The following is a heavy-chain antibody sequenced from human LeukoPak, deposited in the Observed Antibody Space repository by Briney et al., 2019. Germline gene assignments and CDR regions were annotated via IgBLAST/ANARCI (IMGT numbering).Heavy chain of an antibody. V-gene: IGHV4-34*01. CDR2: INHSGST. CDR1: GGSFSGYY. D-gene: IGHD3-3*01. Sequence: SETLSLTCAVYGGSFSGYYWSWIRQPPGKGLEWIGEINHSGSTNYNPSLKSRVTISVDTSKNQFSLKLSSVTAADTAVYYCARVRSYYDFPIDYWGQGTLVTVSS. CDR3: ARVRSYYDFPIDY. J-gene: IGHJ4*02.